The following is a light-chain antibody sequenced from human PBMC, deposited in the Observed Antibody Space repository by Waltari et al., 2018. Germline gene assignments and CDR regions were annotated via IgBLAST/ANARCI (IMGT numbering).Light chain of an antibody. CDR3: QLYDHWPPA. J-gene: IGKJ3*01. CDR2: GAS. CDR1: QTIRSY. Sequence: ETVMTQSPATLSVSPGERVILSCRASQTIRSYLAWYQQKPGQSPRLLIYGASTRATAIPARFSGRGSGTEFTLTISSLQSEDFAFYYCQLYDHWPPAFGPGTKVDVK. V-gene: IGKV3-15*01.